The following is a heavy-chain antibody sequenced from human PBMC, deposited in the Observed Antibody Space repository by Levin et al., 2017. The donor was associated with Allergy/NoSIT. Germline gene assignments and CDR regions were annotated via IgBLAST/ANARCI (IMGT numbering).Heavy chain of an antibody. CDR1: GFTFGDYA. CDR3: TRAVSGPLAVDY. D-gene: IGHD1-26*01. J-gene: IGHJ4*02. Sequence: GESLKISCTASGFTFGDYAMSWFRQAPGKGLEWVGFIRSKAYGGTTEYAASVKGRFTISRDDSKSIAYLQMNSLKTEDTAVYYCTRAVSGPLAVDYWGQGTLVTVSS. V-gene: IGHV3-49*03. CDR2: IRSKAYGGTT.